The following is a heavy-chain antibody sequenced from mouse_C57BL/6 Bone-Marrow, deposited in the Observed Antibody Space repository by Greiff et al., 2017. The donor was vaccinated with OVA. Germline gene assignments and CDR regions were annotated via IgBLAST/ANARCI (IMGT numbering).Heavy chain of an antibody. CDR1: GFSLRTSGMG. D-gene: IGHD1-1*01. Sequence: QVQLKESGPGILQSSQTLSLTCSFSGFSLRTSGMGVSWIRQPSGKGLEWLAHIYWDDDKRYNPSLQSRLTISKDTSRNQVFLKITSVDTADTATYYCARRARDYGTPYWYFDVWGTGTTVTVSS. CDR3: ARRARDYGTPYWYFDV. V-gene: IGHV8-12*01. J-gene: IGHJ1*03. CDR2: IYWDDDK.